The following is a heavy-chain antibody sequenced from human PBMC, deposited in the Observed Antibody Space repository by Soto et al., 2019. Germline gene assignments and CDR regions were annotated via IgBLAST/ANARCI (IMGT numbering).Heavy chain of an antibody. Sequence: ASVKVSCKASGYAFTGYYMHWERQAPGQGLEWMGIINPSGGSTSYAQKFQGRVTMTRDTSTSTVYMELSSLRSEDTAVYYCARDMGELWWRNGFDYWGQGTLVTVSS. CDR2: INPSGGST. V-gene: IGHV1-46*01. J-gene: IGHJ4*02. D-gene: IGHD2-21*01. CDR3: ARDMGELWWRNGFDY. CDR1: GYAFTGYY.